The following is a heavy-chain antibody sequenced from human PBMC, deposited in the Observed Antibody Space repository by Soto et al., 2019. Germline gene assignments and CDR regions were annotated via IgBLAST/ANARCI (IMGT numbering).Heavy chain of an antibody. Sequence: PSETLSLTCTVSVGSISSSSYYWGCIRQPPGKGLEWIGSIYYSGSTYYNPSLKSRVTISVDTSKNQFSLRLSSVTAADTAVYYCARGAPRGIIHDLDSWGQGSLVTVSS. D-gene: IGHD3-10*01. CDR3: ARGAPRGIIHDLDS. CDR1: VGSISSSSYY. V-gene: IGHV4-39*01. CDR2: IYYSGST. J-gene: IGHJ4*02.